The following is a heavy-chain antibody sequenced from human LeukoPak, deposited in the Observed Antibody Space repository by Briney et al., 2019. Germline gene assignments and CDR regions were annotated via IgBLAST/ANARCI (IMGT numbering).Heavy chain of an antibody. CDR3: ARCTTGKTFGSLREIKKSREIDY. D-gene: IGHD1-1*01. J-gene: IGHJ4*02. V-gene: IGHV3-21*01. Sequence: PGGSLRLSCAASGFTFSSYSMNWVRQAPGKGLEWVSSISSSSHIYYADSVRGRFTISRDNAKNSLFLQMNSLRGEDTAVYYCARCTTGKTFGSLREIKKSREIDYWGQGTLVTVSS. CDR1: GFTFSSYS. CDR2: ISSSSHI.